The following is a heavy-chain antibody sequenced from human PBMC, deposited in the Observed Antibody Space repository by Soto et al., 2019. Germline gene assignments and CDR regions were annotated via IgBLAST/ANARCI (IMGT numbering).Heavy chain of an antibody. CDR1: GGSFSGYY. J-gene: IGHJ4*02. CDR2: INHSGST. CDR3: ARGPSGYCSSTSCYRTYIDDY. V-gene: IGHV4-34*01. Sequence: SETLSLTCAVYGGSFSGYYWSWICQPPGKGLEWIGEINHSGSTNYNPSLKSRVTISVDTSKNQFSLKLSSVTAADTAVYYCARGPSGYCSSTSCYRTYIDDYWGQGTLVTVSS. D-gene: IGHD2-2*01.